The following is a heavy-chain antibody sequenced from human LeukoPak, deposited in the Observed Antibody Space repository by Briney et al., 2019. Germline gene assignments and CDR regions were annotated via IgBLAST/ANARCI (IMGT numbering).Heavy chain of an antibody. J-gene: IGHJ4*02. Sequence: GGSLRLSCAASGFTVSSNYMSWVRQAPGKGLEWVAFIRYDGSNKYYADSVKGRFTISRDNSKNTLYLQMNSLRAEDTAVYYCAKAPGGYSGYKRPGSFDYWGQGTLVTVSS. D-gene: IGHD5-12*01. V-gene: IGHV3-30*02. CDR2: IRYDGSNK. CDR3: AKAPGGYSGYKRPGSFDY. CDR1: GFTVSSNY.